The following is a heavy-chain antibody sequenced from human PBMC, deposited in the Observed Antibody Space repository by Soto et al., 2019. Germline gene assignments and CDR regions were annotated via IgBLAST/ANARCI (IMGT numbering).Heavy chain of an antibody. D-gene: IGHD3-10*01. CDR3: AGGWFGEFVYYCDC. CDR2: ISAYNDNT. CDR1: GYTFTSYA. V-gene: IGHV1-18*01. J-gene: IGHJ4*02. Sequence: QVQLVQSGAEVKKPGASVKVSCKASGYTFTSYAISWARQAPGQGLEWMGWISAYNDNTNYAQKLQGRVTMTTDTSTRTAHMELRSLRYDDTAVYYCAGGWFGEFVYYCDCWGQGTLVTVSS.